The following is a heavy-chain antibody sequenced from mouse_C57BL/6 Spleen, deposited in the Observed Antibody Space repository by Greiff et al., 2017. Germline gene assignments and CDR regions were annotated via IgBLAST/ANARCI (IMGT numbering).Heavy chain of an antibody. Sequence: QVQLQQPGAELVKPGASVKLSCKASGYTFTSYWMQWVKQRPGQGLEWIGEIDPSDSYTNYNQKFKGKATLTVDTSSSTAYMQLSSLTSEDSAVYYCARHYYYGSDYFDYWGQGTTLTVSS. D-gene: IGHD1-1*01. J-gene: IGHJ2*01. V-gene: IGHV1-50*01. CDR1: GYTFTSYW. CDR2: IDPSDSYT. CDR3: ARHYYYGSDYFDY.